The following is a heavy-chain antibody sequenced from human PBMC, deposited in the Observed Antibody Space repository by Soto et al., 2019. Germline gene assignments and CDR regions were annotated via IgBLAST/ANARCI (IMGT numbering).Heavy chain of an antibody. D-gene: IGHD3-3*01. V-gene: IGHV1-69*13. CDR3: ASATIFGVVDIYYYYYGMDV. Sequence: ASVKVSCKASGGTFSSYAISWVRQAPGQGLEWMGGIIPIFGTANYAQKFQGRVTITADESTSTAYMELSSLRSEDTAVYYCASATIFGVVDIYYYYYGMDVWGQGTTVTVSS. CDR2: IIPIFGTA. J-gene: IGHJ6*02. CDR1: GGTFSSYA.